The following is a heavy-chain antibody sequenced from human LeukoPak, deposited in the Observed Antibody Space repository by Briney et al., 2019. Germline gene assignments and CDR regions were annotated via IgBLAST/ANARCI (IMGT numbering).Heavy chain of an antibody. CDR2: INPNSGGT. V-gene: IGHV1-2*04. CDR3: ARDGAIAAAGTAHFGY. J-gene: IGHJ4*02. CDR1: GYTFTGYY. D-gene: IGHD6-13*01. Sequence: ASVKVSCKASGYTFTGYYMHWVRQAPGQGLEWMGWINPNSGGTNYAQKFQGWVTMTRDTSISTAYMELSRLRSDDTAVYYCARDGAIAAAGTAHFGYWGQGTLVTVSS.